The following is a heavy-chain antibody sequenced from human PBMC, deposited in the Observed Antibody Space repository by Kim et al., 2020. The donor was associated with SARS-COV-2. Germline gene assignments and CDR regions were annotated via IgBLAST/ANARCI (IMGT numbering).Heavy chain of an antibody. J-gene: IGHJ6*02. Sequence: ASVKVSCKVSGYTLTELSMHWVRQAPGKGLEWMGGFDPEDGETIYAQKFQGRVTMTEDTSTDTAYMELSSLRSEDTAVYYCATVGTGTIPYYYYGMDVWGQGTTVTVSS. CDR2: FDPEDGET. CDR3: ATVGTGTIPYYYYGMDV. CDR1: GYTLTELS. V-gene: IGHV1-24*01. D-gene: IGHD1-7*01.